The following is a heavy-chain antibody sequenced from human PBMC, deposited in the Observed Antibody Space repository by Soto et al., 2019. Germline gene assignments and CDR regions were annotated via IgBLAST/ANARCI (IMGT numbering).Heavy chain of an antibody. J-gene: IGHJ6*02. D-gene: IGHD4-4*01. CDR2: IYHGEST. V-gene: IGHV4-30-2*01. Sequence: QLQLQESGSGLVKPSQTLSLDCAVSDGSISSGGYSWSWLRLPPGKGLEWIGYIYHGESTNYNPSLRSRVTISVDRAKNQLSLILKSVTPADTAVYYCARDSRSTTTYGLDVWGQGSTVTVSS. CDR1: DGSISSGGYS. CDR3: ARDSRSTTTYGLDV.